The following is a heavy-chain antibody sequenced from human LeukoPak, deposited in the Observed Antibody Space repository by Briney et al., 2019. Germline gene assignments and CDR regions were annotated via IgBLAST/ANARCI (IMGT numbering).Heavy chain of an antibody. D-gene: IGHD3-10*01. CDR2: IYYSGST. Sequence: SETLSLTCTVSGGSLSSHYWSWIRQPPGKGLEWMGYIYYSGSTNYNPSLKSRVAISVDTSKNQFSLKLSSVTAADTAVYYCAREESMVRGTSWFDPWGQGTLVTVSS. CDR1: GGSLSSHY. J-gene: IGHJ5*02. V-gene: IGHV4-59*11. CDR3: AREESMVRGTSWFDP.